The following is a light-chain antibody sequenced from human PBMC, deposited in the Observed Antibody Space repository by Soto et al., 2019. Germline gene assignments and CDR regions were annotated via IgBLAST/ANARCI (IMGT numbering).Light chain of an antibody. Sequence: EIVLTQSPGTLSLSPGERATLSCRASQSVSSSYLVWYQQKGGQAPRLLISGASSRATGIPDRFSGSGSGTDFTLTISRLEPEDFAGYYCQQHTSSPHMYTFGQGTRLEIK. CDR3: QQHTSSPHMYT. CDR2: GAS. V-gene: IGKV3-20*01. J-gene: IGKJ2*01. CDR1: QSVSSSY.